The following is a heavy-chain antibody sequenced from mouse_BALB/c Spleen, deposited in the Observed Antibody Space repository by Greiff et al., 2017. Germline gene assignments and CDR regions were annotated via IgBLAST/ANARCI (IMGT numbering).Heavy chain of an antibody. Sequence: LQQPGSELVRPGASVKLSCKASGYTFTSYWMHWVKQRPGQGLEWIGNIYPGSGSTNYDEKFKSKATLTVDTSSSTAYMQLSSLTSEDSAVYYCTREGNYGSCWYFDFWGAGTTVTVSS. CDR1: GYTFTSYW. CDR2: IYPGSGST. D-gene: IGHD1-1*01. CDR3: TREGNYGSCWYFDF. V-gene: IGHV1S22*01. J-gene: IGHJ1*01.